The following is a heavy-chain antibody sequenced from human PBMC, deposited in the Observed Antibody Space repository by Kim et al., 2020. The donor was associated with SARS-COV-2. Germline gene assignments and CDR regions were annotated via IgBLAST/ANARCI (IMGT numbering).Heavy chain of an antibody. D-gene: IGHD3-22*01. CDR3: ARGNMGSGYYRSFDY. CDR1: GYSFTSYW. J-gene: IGHJ4*02. Sequence: GESLKISCKGSGYSFTSYWIGWVRQMPGKGLEWMGIIYPGDSDTRYSPSFQGQVTISADKSISTAYLQWSSLKASDTAMYYCARGNMGSGYYRSFDYWGQGTLVTVSS. V-gene: IGHV5-51*01. CDR2: IYPGDSDT.